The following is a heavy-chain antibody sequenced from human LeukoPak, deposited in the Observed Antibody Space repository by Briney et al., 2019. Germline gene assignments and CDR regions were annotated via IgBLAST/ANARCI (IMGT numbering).Heavy chain of an antibody. Sequence: GGSLRLSCAVSGFTVSSNFMSWVRQPPGKGLEWVSVIYSGTGTQYVDSVKGRFTISRDSSKNTLYLQMNSLRADDTAMYYCARVEQQRDGAFDVWGQGTMVTVSS. CDR1: GFTVSSNF. J-gene: IGHJ3*01. D-gene: IGHD6-13*01. CDR3: ARVEQQRDGAFDV. V-gene: IGHV3-53*01. CDR2: IYSGTGT.